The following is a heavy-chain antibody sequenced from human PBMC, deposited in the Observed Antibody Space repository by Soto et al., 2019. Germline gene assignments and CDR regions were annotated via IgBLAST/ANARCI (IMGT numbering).Heavy chain of an antibody. CDR3: ARDRPTIFGVVTPFEC. CDR2: LNPNSGNT. J-gene: IGHJ4*02. Sequence: ASVKVSCKASGCTFTSYDINWVRPATGQGPEWMGWLNPNSGNTGYAQKFQGRVTMTRDTSTSTAYMGLRSLRSDDTAVYYCARDRPTIFGVVTPFECWGRGTRVTVSS. D-gene: IGHD3-3*01. V-gene: IGHV1-8*01. CDR1: GCTFTSYD.